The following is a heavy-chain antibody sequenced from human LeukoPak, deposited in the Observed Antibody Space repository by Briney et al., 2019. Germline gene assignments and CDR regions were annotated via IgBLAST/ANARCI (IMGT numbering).Heavy chain of an antibody. Sequence: SETLSLTCAVCGGSFSGYYWSWIRQPPGKGLEWIGEINHSGSTNYNPSLKSRVTISVDTSKNQFSLKLSSVTAADTPVYYCARATRRWLAKYDFDSWGHGTLVTVSS. J-gene: IGHJ4*01. V-gene: IGHV4-34*01. CDR2: INHSGST. CDR1: GGSFSGYY. D-gene: IGHD6-19*01. CDR3: ARATRRWLAKYDFDS.